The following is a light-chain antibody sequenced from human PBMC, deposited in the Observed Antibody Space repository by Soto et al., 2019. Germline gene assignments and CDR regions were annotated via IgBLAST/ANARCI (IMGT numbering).Light chain of an antibody. CDR3: QQRQNWPPLT. CDR1: QSVSRY. Sequence: VLTLSPATLSLSPGERATLSCRASQSVSRYLAWYQQKPGQAPRLLIYDASNRATGIPARFSGSGSGTDFTLTISSLEPEDFAVYYCQQRQNWPPLTFGGGTKVEI. V-gene: IGKV3-11*01. J-gene: IGKJ4*01. CDR2: DAS.